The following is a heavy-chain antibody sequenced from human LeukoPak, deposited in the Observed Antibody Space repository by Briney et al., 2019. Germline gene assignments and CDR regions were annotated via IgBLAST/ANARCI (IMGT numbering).Heavy chain of an antibody. CDR2: IYYSGST. CDR3: ARTAYGSGRYYKGPNAFDI. V-gene: IGHV4-30-4*08. J-gene: IGHJ3*02. D-gene: IGHD3-10*01. CDR1: GGSISSGDYY. Sequence: PSETLSLTCTVSGGSISSGDYYWSWIRQPPGKGLEWIGYIYYSGSTYYNPSLKSRVTISVDTSKNQFSLKLSSVTAADTAVYCCARTAYGSGRYYKGPNAFDIWGQGTMVTVSS.